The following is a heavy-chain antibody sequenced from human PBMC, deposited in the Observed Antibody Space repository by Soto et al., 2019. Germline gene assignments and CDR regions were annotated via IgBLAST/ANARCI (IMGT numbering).Heavy chain of an antibody. J-gene: IGHJ6*02. Sequence: SETLSLTCTVSGGSISSSSYYWGWIRQPPGKGLEWIGSIYYSGSTYYNPSLKSRVTISVDTSKNQFSLKLSSVTAADTAVYYCASLGPPYGMDVWGQGTTVT. CDR2: IYYSGST. CDR1: GGSISSSSYY. CDR3: ASLGPPYGMDV. D-gene: IGHD3-3*02. V-gene: IGHV4-39*01.